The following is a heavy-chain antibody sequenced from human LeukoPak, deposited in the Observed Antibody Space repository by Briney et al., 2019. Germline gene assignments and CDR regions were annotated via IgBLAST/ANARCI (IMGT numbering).Heavy chain of an antibody. CDR1: GDFITAYY. J-gene: IGHJ4*02. D-gene: IGHD7-27*01. CDR2: VYYTGST. V-gene: IGHV4-59*01. CDR3: ASNTGTVFDY. Sequence: SETLSLTCTVSGDFITAYYWSWIRQPPGKGLEWIGYVYYTGSTEYNPSLRSQVTISLEMSKHQFSLNLTSVTAADTAVDCGASNTGTVFDYWGKGALVTVSS.